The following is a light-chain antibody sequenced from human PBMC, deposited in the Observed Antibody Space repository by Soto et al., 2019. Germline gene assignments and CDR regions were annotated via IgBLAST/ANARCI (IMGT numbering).Light chain of an antibody. CDR2: WAS. J-gene: IGKJ4*01. Sequence: DFVLTQSPDSLAVSLGERATFNCRSSRTLLSPADNQNYLAWSRQRPGQPPELLIYWASTRESGVPDRFTGSGSGTDFTLTISSLQAEDVAVYYCHQNYATPLTFGGGTKREIK. V-gene: IGKV4-1*01. CDR3: HQNYATPLT. CDR1: RTLLSPADNQNY.